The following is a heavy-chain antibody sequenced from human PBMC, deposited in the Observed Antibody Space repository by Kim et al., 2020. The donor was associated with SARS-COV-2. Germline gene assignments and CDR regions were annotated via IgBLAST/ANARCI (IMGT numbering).Heavy chain of an antibody. D-gene: IGHD1-26*01. V-gene: IGHV3-21*01. Sequence: GGSLRLSCAASGFTFSTYFMTWVRQSPGKGLEWIASISGGTSYIYYADSLRGRFTISRDSAKNSLYLQINSLRAEDTALYYCARDRWEVLRSSHYWGQGTLVTDSS. CDR3: ARDRWEVLRSSHY. CDR2: ISGGTSYI. J-gene: IGHJ4*02. CDR1: GFTFSTYF.